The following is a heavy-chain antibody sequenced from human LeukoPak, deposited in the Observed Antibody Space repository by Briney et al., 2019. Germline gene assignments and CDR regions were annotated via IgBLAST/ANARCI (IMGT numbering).Heavy chain of an antibody. Sequence: PGRSLRLSCAASGFTFSSYAMHWVRQGPGKGLERVAVISYDGSNKYYADSVKGRFTISTDNSKNTLYLQMNSLRAEDTAVYYCARTTEAHSWQTRYYSYYMDVWGKGTTVTVSS. V-gene: IGHV3-30*04. CDR2: ISYDGSNK. CDR1: GFTFSSYA. CDR3: ARTTEAHSWQTRYYSYYMDV. J-gene: IGHJ6*03. D-gene: IGHD6-13*01.